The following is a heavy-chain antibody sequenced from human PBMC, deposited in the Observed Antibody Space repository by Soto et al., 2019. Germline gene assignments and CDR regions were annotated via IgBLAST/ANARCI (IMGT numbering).Heavy chain of an antibody. CDR2: ISGSGGST. CDR1: GFTFSSYA. Sequence: GGSLRLSCAASGFTFSSYAMSWVRQAPGKGLEWVSAISGSGGSTYYADSVKGRFTISRDNSKDTLYLQMNSLRAEDTAVYYCAKDGDSMVRGVIITLVDYWGQGTLVTVSS. D-gene: IGHD3-10*01. J-gene: IGHJ4*02. CDR3: AKDGDSMVRGVIITLVDY. V-gene: IGHV3-23*01.